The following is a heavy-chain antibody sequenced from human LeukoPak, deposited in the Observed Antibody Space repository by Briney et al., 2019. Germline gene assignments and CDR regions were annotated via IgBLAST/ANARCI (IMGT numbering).Heavy chain of an antibody. D-gene: IGHD1-14*01. CDR3: ASGTPGEAADY. CDR1: GGSISSGSYY. CDR2: IYTSGST. Sequence: SETLSLTCTVSGGSISSGSYYWSWIRQPAGKGLEWIGRIYTSGSTNYNPSLKSRVTISVDTSKNQFSLRLSSVTAADTAVYYCASGTPGEAADYWGQGTLVTVSS. V-gene: IGHV4-61*02. J-gene: IGHJ4*02.